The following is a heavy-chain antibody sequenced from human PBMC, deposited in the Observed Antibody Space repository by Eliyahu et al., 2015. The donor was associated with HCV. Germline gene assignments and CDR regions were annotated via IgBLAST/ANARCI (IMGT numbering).Heavy chain of an antibody. J-gene: IGHJ6*02. CDR3: AKDRLRHDYSNYYYYYGMDV. D-gene: IGHD4-11*01. V-gene: IGHV3-30*18. CDR1: SSYG. Sequence: SSYGMHWVRQAPGKGLEWVAVISYDGSNKYYADSVKGRFTISRDNSKNTLYLQMNSLRAEDTAVYYCAKDRLRHDYSNYYYYYGMDVWGQGTTVTVSS. CDR2: ISYDGSNK.